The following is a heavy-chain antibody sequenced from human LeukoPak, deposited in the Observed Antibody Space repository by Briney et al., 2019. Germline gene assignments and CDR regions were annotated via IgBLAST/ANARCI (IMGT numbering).Heavy chain of an antibody. D-gene: IGHD1-26*01. J-gene: IGHJ4*02. Sequence: SETLSLTCTVSGGSISSSSYYWGWIRQPPGKGLEWIGSIYYSGSTYYNPSLKSRVTISVDTSKNQFSLKLSSVTAADTAVYYCARRGYSGSYRIYYFDYWGQGTLVTVSS. CDR3: ARRGYSGSYRIYYFDY. V-gene: IGHV4-39*01. CDR2: IYYSGST. CDR1: GGSISSSSYY.